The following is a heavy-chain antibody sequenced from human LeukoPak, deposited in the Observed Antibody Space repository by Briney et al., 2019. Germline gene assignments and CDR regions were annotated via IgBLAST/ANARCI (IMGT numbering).Heavy chain of an antibody. Sequence: SQTLSLTCTVSGGSISSGSYYWSWIRQPAGKGLKWIGRIYTSGSTNYNPSLKSRVTISVDTSKNQFSLKLSSVTAADTAVYYCARYGPPRLRGVRGAFDIWGQGTMVTVSS. CDR3: ARYGPPRLRGVRGAFDI. V-gene: IGHV4-61*02. CDR1: GGSISSGSYY. D-gene: IGHD4-17*01. CDR2: IYTSGST. J-gene: IGHJ3*02.